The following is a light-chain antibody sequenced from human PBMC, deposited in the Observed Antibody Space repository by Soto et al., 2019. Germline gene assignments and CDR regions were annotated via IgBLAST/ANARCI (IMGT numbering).Light chain of an antibody. CDR1: PSVSSN. J-gene: IGKJ2*01. CDR2: GAS. V-gene: IGKV3-15*01. Sequence: EIVMTQSPATLSVSPGEGATLSCRASPSVSSNLAWYQQKPGRAPRLLSYGASTRATGIPARFSGSGSGTEFTLTISSLQSEDFAVYYCQQYNNWPPFTFGQGTKLESK. CDR3: QQYNNWPPFT.